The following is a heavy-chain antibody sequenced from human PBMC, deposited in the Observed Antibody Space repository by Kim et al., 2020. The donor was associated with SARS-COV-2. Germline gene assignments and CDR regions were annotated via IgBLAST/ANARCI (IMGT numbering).Heavy chain of an antibody. V-gene: IGHV4-34*01. D-gene: IGHD6-13*01. J-gene: IGHJ6*02. Sequence: SETLSLTCAVYGGSFSGYYWSWIRQPPGKGLEWIGEINHSGSTNYNPSLKSRVTISVDTSKNQFSLKLSSVTAADTAVYYCARGRRVRSSWYSIHYGMDVWGQGTTVTVSS. CDR2: INHSGST. CDR1: GGSFSGYY. CDR3: ARGRRVRSSWYSIHYGMDV.